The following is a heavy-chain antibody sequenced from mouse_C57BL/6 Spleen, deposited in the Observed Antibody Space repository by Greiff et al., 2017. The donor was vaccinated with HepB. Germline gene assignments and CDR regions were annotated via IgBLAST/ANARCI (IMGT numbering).Heavy chain of an antibody. D-gene: IGHD1-1*01. V-gene: IGHV1-82*01. CDR1: GYAFSSSW. J-gene: IGHJ2*01. Sequence: QVQLKQSGPELVKPGASVKISCKASGYAFSSSWMNWVKQRPGKGLEWIGRIYPGDGDTNYNGKFKGKATLTADKSSSTAYMQLSSLTSEDSAVYFCARGDYYGSRGNYFDYWGQGTTLTVSS. CDR3: ARGDYYGSRGNYFDY. CDR2: IYPGDGDT.